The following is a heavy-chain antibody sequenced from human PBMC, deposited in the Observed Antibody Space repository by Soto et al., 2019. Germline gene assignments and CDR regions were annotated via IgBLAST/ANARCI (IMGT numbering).Heavy chain of an antibody. CDR2: IIPIFGTA. V-gene: IGHV1-69*13. CDR1: GGTFSSYA. CDR3: ATRNWGYYYYGMDV. J-gene: IGHJ6*02. D-gene: IGHD7-27*01. Sequence: SVKVSCKASGGTFSSYAISWVRQAPGQGLEWMGGIIPIFGTANYAQKFQGRVTITADESTSTAYMELSSLRSEDTAVYYCATRNWGYYYYGMDVWGQGTTVTVSS.